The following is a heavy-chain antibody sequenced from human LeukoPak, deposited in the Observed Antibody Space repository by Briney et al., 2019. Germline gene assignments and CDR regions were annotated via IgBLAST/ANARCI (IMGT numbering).Heavy chain of an antibody. V-gene: IGHV3-53*01. J-gene: IGHJ4*02. CDR1: GFTVSSNY. D-gene: IGHD1-14*01. Sequence: GGSLRLSCATSGFTVSSNYMTWVRQAPGKGLEWVPVIYSGGSTYYADSVKGRFTISRDNSKNTLYLQMNSLRAEDTAVYYCARGNPGDYWGQGTLVTVSS. CDR3: ARGNPGDY. CDR2: IYSGGST.